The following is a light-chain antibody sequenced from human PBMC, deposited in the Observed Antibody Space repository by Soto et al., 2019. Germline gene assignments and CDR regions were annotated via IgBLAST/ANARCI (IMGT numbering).Light chain of an antibody. CDR2: AAS. J-gene: IGKJ4*01. CDR3: QQSNSLPHT. CDR1: QSIRSF. Sequence: DIQMTQSPSSLSASVGDRVPITCRSSQSIRSFLNWYQQKPGKAPNLLIYAASSLQSGVPSRFSGSGSGTEYTLTISSLQPEDFAPYYCQQSNSLPHTFGGGTKVEIK. V-gene: IGKV1-39*01.